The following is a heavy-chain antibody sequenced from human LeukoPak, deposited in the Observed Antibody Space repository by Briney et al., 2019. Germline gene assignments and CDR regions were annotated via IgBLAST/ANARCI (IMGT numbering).Heavy chain of an antibody. CDR2: ISGSGGST. Sequence: GGSLRLSCAASGFTFSSYAMSWVRQAPGKGLEWVSAISGSGGSTYYADSVKGRFTISRDNSKNTLYPQMNSLRAEDTAVYYCAKSDCSSTSCYTLGLDYWGQGTLVTVSS. V-gene: IGHV3-23*01. J-gene: IGHJ4*02. D-gene: IGHD2-2*02. CDR3: AKSDCSSTSCYTLGLDY. CDR1: GFTFSSYA.